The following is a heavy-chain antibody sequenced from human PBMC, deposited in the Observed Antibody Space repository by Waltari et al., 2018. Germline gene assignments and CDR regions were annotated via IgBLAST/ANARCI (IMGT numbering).Heavy chain of an antibody. Sequence: QVQLQQWGAGLLKPSETLSLTCAVYGGSFSGYYWSWIRQPPGKGLEWIGEINQSGSTNYNPSLKSRVTISVDTSKNQFSLKLSSVTAADTAVYYCARTPQRKWLRSHWYFDLWGRGTLVTVSS. CDR1: GGSFSGYY. CDR3: ARTPQRKWLRSHWYFDL. D-gene: IGHD5-12*01. V-gene: IGHV4-34*01. CDR2: INQSGST. J-gene: IGHJ2*01.